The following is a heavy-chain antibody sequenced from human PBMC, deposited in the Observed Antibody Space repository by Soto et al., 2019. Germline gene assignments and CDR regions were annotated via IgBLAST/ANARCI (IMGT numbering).Heavy chain of an antibody. J-gene: IGHJ4*02. D-gene: IGHD2-15*01. V-gene: IGHV4-31*03. CDR1: GGSISSGGYY. CDR2: IYYSGST. Sequence: QVQLQESGPGLVKPSQTLSLTCTVSGGSISSGGYYWSWFRQHPGKGLELIGYIYYSGSTYYNPSPKCRVTISLDTSKNPFSLKLSSVTAADTAVYYCSRGVVAATWGQGTLVTVSS. CDR3: SRGVVAAT.